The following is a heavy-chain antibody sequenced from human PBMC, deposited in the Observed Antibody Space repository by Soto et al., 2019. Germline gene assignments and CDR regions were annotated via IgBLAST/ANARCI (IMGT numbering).Heavy chain of an antibody. J-gene: IGHJ6*02. CDR2: IKSKTDGGTT. CDR3: TTGEAPSRGYYYYGMDV. CDR1: GFTFSNAW. V-gene: IGHV3-15*07. Sequence: NPGGSLRLSCAASGFTFSNAWMNWVRQAPGKGLEWVGRIKSKTDGGTTDYAAPVKGRFTISRDDSKNTLYLQMNSLKTEDTAVYYCTTGEAPSRGYYYYGMDVWGQGTTVTVSS. D-gene: IGHD1-26*01.